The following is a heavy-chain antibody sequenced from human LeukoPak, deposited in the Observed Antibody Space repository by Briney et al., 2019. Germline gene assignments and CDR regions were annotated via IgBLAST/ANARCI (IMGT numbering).Heavy chain of an antibody. J-gene: IGHJ4*02. CDR2: ISGSGVST. Sequence: GRSLRLSCTASGFAFSTYAMNWVRQAPGKGLEWVSGISGSGVSTYYADSVKGRFTISRDNSNNTLYLQMSSLGAEDTAVYYCAKDWGMGDQLLRIDYWGQGTLVTVSS. CDR3: AKDWGMGDQLLRIDY. CDR1: GFAFSTYA. V-gene: IGHV3-23*01. D-gene: IGHD2-2*01.